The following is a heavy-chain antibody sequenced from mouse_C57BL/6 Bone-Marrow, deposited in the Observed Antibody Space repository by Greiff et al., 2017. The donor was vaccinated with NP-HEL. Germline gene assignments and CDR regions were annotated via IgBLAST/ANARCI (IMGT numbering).Heavy chain of an antibody. V-gene: IGHV1-47*01. CDR1: GYTFTTYP. CDR3: ARRSNFDYAMDY. D-gene: IGHD1-1*01. CDR2: GHPYKEER. J-gene: IGHJ4*01. Sequence: VQLQESGAELVKPGASVKMSCKASGYTFTTYPIEWMNQSHGKCLEWIGNGHPYKEERKEKEKRKGKATLTVEKSSSTVYLDLSRLTSDDSAVYYCARRSNFDYAMDYWGQGTSVTVSS.